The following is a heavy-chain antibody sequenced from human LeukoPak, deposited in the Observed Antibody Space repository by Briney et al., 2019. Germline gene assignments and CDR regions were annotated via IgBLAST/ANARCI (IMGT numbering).Heavy chain of an antibody. CDR2: INHSGTT. CDR1: GGSFSGYY. J-gene: IGHJ6*02. V-gene: IGHV4-34*01. CDR3: ARGMDTAYYYYGMDV. D-gene: IGHD5-18*01. Sequence: SETLSLTCAVYGGSFSGYYWNWIRQPPGKGLEWIGEINHSGTTKYNPSLKSRVTISVDTSKNQFSLKLSSVTAADTAVYYCARGMDTAYYYYGMDVWGQGTTVTVSS.